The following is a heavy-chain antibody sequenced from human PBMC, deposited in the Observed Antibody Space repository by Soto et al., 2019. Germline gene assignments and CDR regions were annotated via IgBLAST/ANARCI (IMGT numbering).Heavy chain of an antibody. J-gene: IGHJ6*03. V-gene: IGHV4-34*01. CDR2: INDSGNI. D-gene: IGHD3-10*01. Sequence: QVQLQQWGAGLLKPAETLSLTCAVYGGSFSGYQWTWIRQTPGKGLEWIGEINDSGNINYNPCLKGRITILLDTPKKQISLRLSSVTAAESAVYYCARGSILWFGELSRRGGYYYYMDVWGKGTTVTVSS. CDR1: GGSFSGYQ. CDR3: ARGSILWFGELSRRGGYYYYMDV.